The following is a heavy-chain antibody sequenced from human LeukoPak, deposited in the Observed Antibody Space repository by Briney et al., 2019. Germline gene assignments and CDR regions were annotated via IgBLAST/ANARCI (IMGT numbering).Heavy chain of an antibody. J-gene: IGHJ4*02. CDR1: LFTSSSYT. CDR3: ARATTYDILTGYFDY. Sequence: GGSLRLSCAASLFTSSSYTTNCVRHTPEKGREWVSSIISSIIYIYYAESVKGRFTMSRDNAKNSLYLQMNSLRAEDTAVYYCARATTYDILTGYFDYWGQGTLVTVSS. D-gene: IGHD3-9*01. CDR2: IISSIIYI. V-gene: IGHV3-21*01.